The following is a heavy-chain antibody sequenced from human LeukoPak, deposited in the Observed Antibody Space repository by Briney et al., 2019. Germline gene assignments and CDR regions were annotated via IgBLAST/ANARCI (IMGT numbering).Heavy chain of an antibody. D-gene: IGHD1-26*01. Sequence: GGSLRLSCAASGFTVSNAWMIWVRQAPGKGLEWVGRIKTKSEGGATDCAAPVKGRFTISRDDSKNTLYLQMSSLKSEDTGVHYCTTEVGATAKGWGQGTLVTVSS. CDR1: GFTVSNAW. CDR3: TTEVGATAKG. J-gene: IGHJ4*02. CDR2: IKTKSEGGAT. V-gene: IGHV3-15*01.